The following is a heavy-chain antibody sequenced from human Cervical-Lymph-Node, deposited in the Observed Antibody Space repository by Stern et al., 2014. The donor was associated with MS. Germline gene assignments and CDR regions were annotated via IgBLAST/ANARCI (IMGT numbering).Heavy chain of an antibody. D-gene: IGHD5/OR15-5a*01. V-gene: IGHV3-30*18. Sequence: VHLVEYGGGVVQPGRSLRLSCAASGFTFSSYAMHWVRQAPGKGLEWVAVISYDGNHKFYADSVKGRVTISRDNSKNTLYLQMISLRSEDTAVFYCAKDATMSTPSGYFDYWGQGTLVTVSS. CDR1: GFTFSSYA. CDR3: AKDATMSTPSGYFDY. J-gene: IGHJ4*02. CDR2: ISYDGNHK.